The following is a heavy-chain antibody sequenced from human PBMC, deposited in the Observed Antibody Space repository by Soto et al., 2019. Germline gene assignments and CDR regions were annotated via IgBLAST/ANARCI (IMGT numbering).Heavy chain of an antibody. CDR3: AKNVRLRIVVVPAAADY. J-gene: IGHJ4*02. CDR2: ISGSGGST. V-gene: IGHV3-23*01. Sequence: GGSLRLSCAASGFTFSSYAMSWVRQAPGKGLEWVSAISGSGGSTYYADSVKGRFTISRDNSKNTLYLQMNSLRAEDTAVYYCAKNVRLRIVVVPAAADYWGQGTLVTVSS. D-gene: IGHD2-2*01. CDR1: GFTFSSYA.